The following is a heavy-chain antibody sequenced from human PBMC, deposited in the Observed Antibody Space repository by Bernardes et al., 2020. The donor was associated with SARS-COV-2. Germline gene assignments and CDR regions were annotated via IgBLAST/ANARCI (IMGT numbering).Heavy chain of an antibody. J-gene: IGHJ4*02. D-gene: IGHD5-12*01. CDR1: GFTFSTYS. V-gene: IGHV3-21*01. CDR3: ARESYSGYDNFDY. CDR2: ISSSSSYI. Sequence: GGSLRLSRAASGFTFSTYSMNWVRQAPGKGLEWVSSISSSSSYIYYADSVKGRFTISRDNAKNSLYLQMNSLRAEDTAVYYCARESYSGYDNFDYWGQGTLVTVSS.